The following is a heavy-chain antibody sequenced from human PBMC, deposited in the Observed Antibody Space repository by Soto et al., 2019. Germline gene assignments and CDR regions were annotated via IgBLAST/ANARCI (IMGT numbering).Heavy chain of an antibody. CDR1: GGTFSIYA. CDR3: AFPESYRLRLGELSYQFDY. J-gene: IGHJ4*02. V-gene: IGHV1-69*13. D-gene: IGHD3-16*02. CDR2: IIPIFGTA. Sequence: ASVKVSCKASGGTFSIYAISWVRQAPGQGLEWMGGIIPIFGTANYAQKFQGRVTITADESTSTAYMELSSLRSEDTAVYYCAFPESYRLRLGELSYQFDYWGQGTLVTVSS.